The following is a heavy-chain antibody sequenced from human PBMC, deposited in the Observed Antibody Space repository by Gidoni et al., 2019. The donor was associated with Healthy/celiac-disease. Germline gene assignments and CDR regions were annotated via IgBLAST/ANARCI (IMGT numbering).Heavy chain of an antibody. CDR2: IIPIFGTA. CDR3: ARRHYDSSGYLQFDY. CDR1: GGTFSSYA. J-gene: IGHJ4*02. Sequence: QVQLVQSGAEVKKPGSSVKVSCKVSGGTFSSYAISWVRQAPGQGLEWMGGIIPIFGTANYAQKFQGRVTITADKSTSTAYMELSSLRSEDTAVYYCARRHYDSSGYLQFDYWGQGTLVTVSS. D-gene: IGHD3-22*01. V-gene: IGHV1-69*06.